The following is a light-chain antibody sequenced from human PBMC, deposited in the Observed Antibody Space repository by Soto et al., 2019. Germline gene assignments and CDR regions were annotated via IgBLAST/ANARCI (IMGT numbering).Light chain of an antibody. J-gene: IGKJ3*01. CDR3: QQYYATRPS. Sequence: DFVMTQSPDSLTVSLGERATINCKSSQSVLYSSNNKNYLAWYQQKSGQPPKLLISWASVRESGVPDRFSGSGSGTDFTLTISSLQAEDVAVYYCQQYYATRPSFGPGTKVNIK. CDR1: QSVLYSSNNKNY. CDR2: WAS. V-gene: IGKV4-1*01.